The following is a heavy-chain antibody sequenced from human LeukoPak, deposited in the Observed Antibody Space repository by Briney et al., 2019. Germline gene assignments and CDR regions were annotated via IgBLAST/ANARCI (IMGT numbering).Heavy chain of an antibody. CDR2: IIPIFGTA. CDR1: GYTFTSYG. Sequence: ASVKVSCKASGYTFTSYGISWVRQAPGQGLEWMGGIIPIFGTANYAQKFQGRVTITADESTSTAYMELSSLRSEDTAVYYCASIGDGDNYWGQGTLVTVSS. CDR3: ASIGDGDNY. V-gene: IGHV1-69*13. J-gene: IGHJ4*02. D-gene: IGHD4-17*01.